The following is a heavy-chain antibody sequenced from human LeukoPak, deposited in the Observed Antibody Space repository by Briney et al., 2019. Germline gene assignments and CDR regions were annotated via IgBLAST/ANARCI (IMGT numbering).Heavy chain of an antibody. CDR2: ISYDGSDK. CDR1: GSILGSYA. CDR3: ARDRGRGVGRRYYGMDV. V-gene: IGHV3-30*04. D-gene: IGHD3-16*01. J-gene: IGHJ6*02. Sequence: GRSLRLSCAASGSILGSYAIHWVRQAPGQGLEWVAVISYDGSDKVYSDSVKGRLTISRDDSKNTLYLQMDSLREEDTAVYYCARDRGRGVGRRYYGMDVWGQGTTVTVSS.